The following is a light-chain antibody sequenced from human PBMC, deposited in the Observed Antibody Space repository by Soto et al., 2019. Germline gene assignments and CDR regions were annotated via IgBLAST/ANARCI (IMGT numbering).Light chain of an antibody. Sequence: EIVLTQSPGTLSLSPGERATLSCRASQSVSSSYLAWYQQNPGQAPRLLIYGASSRATGIPDRFSGSGSGTDFTLTISRLEPEDLAVYYCPQYAIRLTLAPGPKVDIK. CDR3: PQYAIRLT. CDR2: GAS. V-gene: IGKV3-20*01. J-gene: IGKJ3*01. CDR1: QSVSSSY.